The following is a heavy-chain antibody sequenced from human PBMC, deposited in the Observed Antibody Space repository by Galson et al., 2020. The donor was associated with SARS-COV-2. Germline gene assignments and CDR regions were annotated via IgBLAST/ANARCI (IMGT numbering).Heavy chain of an antibody. J-gene: IGHJ5*02. D-gene: IGHD3-10*01. V-gene: IGHV1-2*04. CDR1: GYTFTGYY. CDR2: INPNSGGT. Sequence: ASVKVSCKASGYTFTGYYMHWVRQAPGQGLEWMGWINPNSGGTNYAQKFQGWVTMTRDTSISTAYMELSRLRSDDTAVYYCAREISGMVRGVIAYNWFDPWGQGTLVTVSS. CDR3: AREISGMVRGVIAYNWFDP.